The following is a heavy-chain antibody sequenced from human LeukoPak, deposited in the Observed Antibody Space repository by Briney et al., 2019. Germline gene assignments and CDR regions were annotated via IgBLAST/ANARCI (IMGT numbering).Heavy chain of an antibody. CDR3: ARVRDGYQGSYMDV. D-gene: IGHD5-24*01. CDR2: INHSGST. CDR1: GGSFSGNY. V-gene: IGHV4-34*01. Sequence: SETLSLTCAVYGGSFSGNYWTWIRQPPGKGLEWIGEINHSGSTNYNPSLKSRVTISVDTSKNQFSLKLTSVTAADTAVYYCARVRDGYQGSYMDVWGKGTTVTVSS. J-gene: IGHJ6*03.